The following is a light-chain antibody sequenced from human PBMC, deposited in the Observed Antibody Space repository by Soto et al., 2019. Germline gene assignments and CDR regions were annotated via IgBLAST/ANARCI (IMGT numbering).Light chain of an antibody. J-gene: IGLJ1*01. V-gene: IGLV2-14*01. CDR3: SSYTSGSSHYV. CDR1: SSDVGAYYS. Sequence: ALTQPASVSGSPGQSITISCTGTSSDVGAYYSVSWYQHHPGKAPKLIIYGVTNRPSGVSNRFSGSKSGNTASLTISGLQTEDEADYHCSSYTSGSSHYVFGTGTKVTVL. CDR2: GVT.